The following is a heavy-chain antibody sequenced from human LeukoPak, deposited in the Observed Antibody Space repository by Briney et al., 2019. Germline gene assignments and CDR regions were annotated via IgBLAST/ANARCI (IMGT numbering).Heavy chain of an antibody. Sequence: SETLSLTCTVSGGSISSGDYYWSWIRQPPGKGLQWIGYIYYSGSTYYNPPLKSRVTISVDTSKNQFSLKLSSVTAADTAVYYCARGGGFGAFDYWGQGTLVTVSS. CDR2: IYYSGST. J-gene: IGHJ4*02. D-gene: IGHD3-10*01. CDR3: ARGGGFGAFDY. V-gene: IGHV4-30-4*01. CDR1: GGSISSGDYY.